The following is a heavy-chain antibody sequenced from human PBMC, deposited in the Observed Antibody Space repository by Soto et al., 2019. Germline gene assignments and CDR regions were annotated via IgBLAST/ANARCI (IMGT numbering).Heavy chain of an antibody. J-gene: IGHJ4*02. V-gene: IGHV3-30*18. Sequence: QVQLVESGGGVVEPGMSLRLSCAASGFAFTTYNIHWVRQFPGKGLEWVAVIAYDGSFKTYADAAKGRFIVSRHNPNKMVFLDMCRLRNEDTAVYYCAKDRSGSWTFDYWGQGTLLTVSS. CDR2: IAYDGSFK. CDR1: GFAFTTYN. CDR3: AKDRSGSWTFDY. D-gene: IGHD6-13*01.